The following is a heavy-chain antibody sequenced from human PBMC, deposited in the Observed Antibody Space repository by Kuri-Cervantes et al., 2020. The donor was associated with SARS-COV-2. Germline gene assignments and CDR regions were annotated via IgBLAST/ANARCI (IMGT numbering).Heavy chain of an antibody. V-gene: IGHV1-69*13. CDR2: IIPIFGTA. Sequence: SVKVSCKASGGTFSSYAISWVRQAPGQGLEWMGGIIPIFGTANYAQKFQGRVTTTADESTSTAYMELSSLRSEDTAVYYCARDPGRVYYGSGSYYFWGQGTLVTVSS. CDR3: ARDPGRVYYGSGSYYF. J-gene: IGHJ4*02. CDR1: GGTFSSYA. D-gene: IGHD3-10*01.